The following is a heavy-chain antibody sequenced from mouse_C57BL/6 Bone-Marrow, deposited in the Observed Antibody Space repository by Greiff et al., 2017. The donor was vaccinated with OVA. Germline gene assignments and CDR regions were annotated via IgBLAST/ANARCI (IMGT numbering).Heavy chain of an antibody. J-gene: IGHJ4*01. CDR1: GYTFTDYN. Sequence: VQLKESGPELVKPGASVKIPCKASGYTFTDYNMDWVKQSHGKSLEWIGDINPNNGGTIYNQKFKGKATLTVDKSYSTSYMELRSLTSEDTAVYYCVIETYLYYYGSSYDYAMDYWGQGTSVTVSS. V-gene: IGHV1-18*01. CDR2: INPNNGGT. CDR3: VIETYLYYYGSSYDYAMDY. D-gene: IGHD1-1*01.